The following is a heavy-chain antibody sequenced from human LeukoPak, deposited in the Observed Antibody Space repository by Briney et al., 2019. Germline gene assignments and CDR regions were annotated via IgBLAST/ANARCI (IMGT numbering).Heavy chain of an antibody. CDR3: ARYRPLGSYFDY. Sequence: GGSLRLSCAASGFTFSSYAMHWVRQAPGKGLEWVAVISYGGSNKFYADSVKGRFTISRDNSKNTLYLQMNSLRAEDTAVYYCARYRPLGSYFDYWGQGTLVTVSS. CDR1: GFTFSSYA. D-gene: IGHD1-14*01. J-gene: IGHJ4*02. V-gene: IGHV3-30-3*01. CDR2: ISYGGSNK.